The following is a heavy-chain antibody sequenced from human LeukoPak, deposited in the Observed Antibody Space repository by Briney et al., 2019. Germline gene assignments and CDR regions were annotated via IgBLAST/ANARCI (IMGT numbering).Heavy chain of an antibody. Sequence: GGSLRLSCAASGFTFSDHFLDWVRQAPGKGLEWVGRTRNKAHNYTTSYAASVQGRFTFSRHASKKLMYLQMNSLKTEDTAVYFCVRDQGRPGDYWGQGTLVTVSS. CDR2: TRNKAHNYTT. CDR1: GFTFSDHF. CDR3: VRDQGRPGDY. J-gene: IGHJ4*02. D-gene: IGHD2-2*01. V-gene: IGHV3-72*01.